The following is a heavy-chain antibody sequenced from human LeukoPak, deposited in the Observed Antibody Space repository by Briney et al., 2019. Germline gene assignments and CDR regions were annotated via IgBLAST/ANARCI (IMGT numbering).Heavy chain of an antibody. CDR3: ARSSRYDIWTGYPY. J-gene: IGHJ4*02. Sequence: ASVKVSCKASGYTFTGYYMHWVRQAPGQGLEWMGWINANSGGTNYAQKFQGRVTMTRDTSISTAYMELSRLRSDDTAVYYCARSSRYDIWTGYPYWGQGTQVTVSS. V-gene: IGHV1-2*02. CDR1: GYTFTGYY. CDR2: INANSGGT. D-gene: IGHD3-9*01.